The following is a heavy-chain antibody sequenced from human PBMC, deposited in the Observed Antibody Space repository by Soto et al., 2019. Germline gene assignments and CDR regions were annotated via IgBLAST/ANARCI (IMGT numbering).Heavy chain of an antibody. CDR1: GGSFSGYY. CDR3: ARLPLIMVRGVIITSYYHNFMDF. CDR2: INHSGST. D-gene: IGHD3-10*01. V-gene: IGHV4-34*01. J-gene: IGHJ6*02. Sequence: SETLSLTCAVYGGSFSGYYWSWIRQPPGKGLEWIGEINHSGSTNYNPSLKSRVTISVDTSKNQFSLKLSSVTAADTAVYYCARLPLIMVRGVIITSYYHNFMDFRGQGTTVTVSS.